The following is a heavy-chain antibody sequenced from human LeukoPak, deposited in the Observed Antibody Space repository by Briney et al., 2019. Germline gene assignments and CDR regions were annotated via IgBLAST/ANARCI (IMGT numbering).Heavy chain of an antibody. V-gene: IGHV3-53*01. Sequence: PGGSLRLSCAASGFTFSSYAMSWVRQAPGKGLEWVSVIYSGGSTYYADSVKGRFTISRDNSKNTLYLQMNSLRAEDTAVYYCARKRSSWHLWNDYWGQGTLVTVSS. CDR1: GFTFSSYA. J-gene: IGHJ4*02. CDR2: IYSGGST. D-gene: IGHD6-13*01. CDR3: ARKRSSWHLWNDY.